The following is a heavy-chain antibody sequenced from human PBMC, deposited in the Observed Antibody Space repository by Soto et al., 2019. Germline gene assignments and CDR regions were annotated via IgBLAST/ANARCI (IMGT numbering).Heavy chain of an antibody. J-gene: IGHJ4*02. CDR2: ISYDGSNK. CDR3: ASEGSYDSSGPPDY. D-gene: IGHD3-22*01. Sequence: GGSLRLSCAASGFTFSSYAMHWVRQAPGKGLEWVAVISYDGSNKYYADSVKGRFTISRDNSKNTLYLQMSSLRAEDTAVYYCASEGSYDSSGPPDYWGQGTLVTVSS. CDR1: GFTFSSYA. V-gene: IGHV3-30-3*01.